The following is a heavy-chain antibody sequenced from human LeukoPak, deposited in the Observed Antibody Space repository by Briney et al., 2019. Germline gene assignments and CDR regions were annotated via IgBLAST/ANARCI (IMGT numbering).Heavy chain of an antibody. Sequence: SETLSLTCTVSGGSISRSGYYWSWIRQHPGNGLEWIGYIYYSGSTYYNPSRKSLVTRSVDTSKNQFSLKLSCVTAADTAVYYCARALRSSSSSGINSYGLDVWGQGNPVTVSS. V-gene: IGHV4-31*01. D-gene: IGHD6-6*01. CDR1: GGSISRSGYY. CDR3: ARALRSSSSSGINSYGLDV. CDR2: IYYSGST. J-gene: IGHJ6*02.